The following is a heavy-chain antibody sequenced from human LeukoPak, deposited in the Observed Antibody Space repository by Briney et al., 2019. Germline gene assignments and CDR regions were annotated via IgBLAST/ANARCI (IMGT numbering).Heavy chain of an antibody. Sequence: SETLSLTCAVYGGSFSGYYWGWIRQPPGKGLEWIGSIYYSGSTYYNPSLKSRVTISVDTSKNQFSLKLSSVTAADTAVYYRARGRGEGRGISMVRGVRAPSYNWFDPWGHGTLVTVSS. CDR3: ARGRGEGRGISMVRGVRAPSYNWFDP. V-gene: IGHV4-34*01. CDR2: IYYSGST. D-gene: IGHD3-10*01. CDR1: GGSFSGYY. J-gene: IGHJ5*02.